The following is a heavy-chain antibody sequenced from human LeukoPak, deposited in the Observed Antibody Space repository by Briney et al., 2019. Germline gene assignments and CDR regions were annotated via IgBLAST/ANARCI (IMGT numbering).Heavy chain of an antibody. CDR2: INHSGST. CDR1: GGSFSGYY. V-gene: IGHV4-34*01. Sequence: SETLSLTCAVYGGSFSGYYWSWIRQPPGKGLEWIGEINHSGSTNYNPSLKSRDTISVDTSKTQFSLKLTCVTAADTAVYYCAREGSDDYVWGSYRYGFYYMDVSGKGTTVTASS. CDR3: AREGSDDYVWGSYRYGFYYMDV. J-gene: IGHJ6*03. D-gene: IGHD3-16*02.